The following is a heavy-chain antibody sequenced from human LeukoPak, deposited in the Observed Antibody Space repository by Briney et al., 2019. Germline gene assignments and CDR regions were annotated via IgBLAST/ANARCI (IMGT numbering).Heavy chain of an antibody. Sequence: PSETLSLTCAVYGGSFSGYYWSWIRQPPGKGLEWIGEINHSGSTYYNPSLKSRVTISVDTSKNQFSLKLSSVTTADTAVYYCARVGTRGADWYAPNFDYWGQGTLVTVSS. J-gene: IGHJ4*02. CDR1: GGSFSGYY. V-gene: IGHV4-34*01. D-gene: IGHD3-9*01. CDR3: ARVGTRGADWYAPNFDY. CDR2: INHSGST.